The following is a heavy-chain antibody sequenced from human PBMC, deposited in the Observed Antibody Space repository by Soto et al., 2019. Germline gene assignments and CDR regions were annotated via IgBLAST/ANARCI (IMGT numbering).Heavy chain of an antibody. Sequence: KPSETLSLTCTVSGGSISSGDYYWSWIRQPPGKGLEWIGYIYYTGSTYYNPSLKGRLTISVDTSKNQLSLQLSSVTAADTAVYYCARAFDDSSGYYGGLGYWGQGTLVTVSS. D-gene: IGHD3-22*01. CDR3: ARAFDDSSGYYGGLGY. J-gene: IGHJ4*02. CDR2: IYYTGST. CDR1: GGSISSGDYY. V-gene: IGHV4-30-4*08.